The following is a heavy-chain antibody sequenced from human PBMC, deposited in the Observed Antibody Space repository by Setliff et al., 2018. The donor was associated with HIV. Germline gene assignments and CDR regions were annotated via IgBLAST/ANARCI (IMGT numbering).Heavy chain of an antibody. CDR2: ISYDGTSK. CDR3: AKGCGGAGFCYYADY. CDR1: GFTFSTHG. J-gene: IGHJ4*02. D-gene: IGHD2-21*01. Sequence: GGSLRLSCAASGFTFSTHGMHWVRQAPGKGLEWVAIISYDGTSKHYADSVKDRFTISRDNSKNTLYLHMNNLRGDDTAVYYCAKGCGGAGFCYYADYWGQGTVVTVSS. V-gene: IGHV3-30*18.